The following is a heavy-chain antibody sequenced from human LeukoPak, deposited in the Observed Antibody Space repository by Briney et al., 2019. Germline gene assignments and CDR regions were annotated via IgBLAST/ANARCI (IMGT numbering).Heavy chain of an antibody. Sequence: GGSLRLSCAASGFTFSSYSMNWVRQAPGKGLEWVSSISSSSSYIYYADSVKGRFTISRDNAKNSLYLQMNSLRAEDTAVYYRARAGPYVHRALVYFDYWGQRNLVTVSS. CDR3: ARAGPYVHRALVYFDY. D-gene: IGHD3-16*01. V-gene: IGHV3-21*01. CDR1: GFTFSSYS. J-gene: IGHJ4*02. CDR2: ISSSSSYI.